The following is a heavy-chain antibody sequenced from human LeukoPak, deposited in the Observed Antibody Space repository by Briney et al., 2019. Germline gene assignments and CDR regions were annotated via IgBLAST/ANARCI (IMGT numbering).Heavy chain of an antibody. CDR3: ARHNYGDYVWYFDL. J-gene: IGHJ2*01. V-gene: IGHV4-30-2*01. D-gene: IGHD4-17*01. CDR2: IYHSGTT. Sequence: PSQTLSLTCTVSGGSISSGGYYWSWIRQPPGKGLEWIGYIYHSGTTYYNPSLKSRVTISVDTSKNQFSLKLSSVTPADTAVYYCARHNYGDYVWYFDLWGRGTLVTVSS. CDR1: GGSISSGGYY.